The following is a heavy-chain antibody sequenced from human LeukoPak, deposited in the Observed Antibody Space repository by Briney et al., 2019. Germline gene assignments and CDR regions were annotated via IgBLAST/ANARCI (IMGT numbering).Heavy chain of an antibody. CDR3: AKDVGKWESLHFFDY. D-gene: IGHD1-26*01. V-gene: IGHV3-23*01. Sequence: GGSLRLSGLTSGFTLSTNAMGSVRQAPGKGLEWISGISGSGASTYYADSVKGRFTISRDDSRNTLYLQMNSLRGDDTAVYYCAKDVGKWESLHFFDYWGQGTLVTVSS. CDR1: GFTLSTNA. CDR2: ISGSGAST. J-gene: IGHJ4*02.